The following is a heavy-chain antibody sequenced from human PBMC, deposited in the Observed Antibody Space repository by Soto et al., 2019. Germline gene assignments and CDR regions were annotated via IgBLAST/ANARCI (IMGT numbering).Heavy chain of an antibody. V-gene: IGHV1-24*01. CDR2: FDPEDGET. D-gene: IGHD2-2*02. CDR1: GYTLTELS. CDR3: ATVHGVVPAAIKNWLEP. Sequence: ASVKVSCKVSGYTLTELSMHWVRQAPGKGLEWMGGFDPEDGETIYAQKFQGRVTMTEDTSKDTAYMELSSLRSEDTAVYYCATVHGVVPAAIKNWLEPWGQGPLVTVSS. J-gene: IGHJ5*02.